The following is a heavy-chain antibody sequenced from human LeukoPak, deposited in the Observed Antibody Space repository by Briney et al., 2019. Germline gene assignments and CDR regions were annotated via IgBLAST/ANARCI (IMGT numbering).Heavy chain of an antibody. CDR1: GGSFSGYY. V-gene: IGHV4-34*01. D-gene: IGHD3-22*01. CDR2: INHSGST. Sequence: SETLSLTCAVYGGSFSGYYWSWIRQPPGKGLEWIGEINHSGSTNYNPSLKSRVTISVDTSKNQFSLKLSSVTAADTAVYYCARFISYDSSGYIIWYAFDIWGQGTMVTVSS. J-gene: IGHJ3*02. CDR3: ARFISYDSSGYIIWYAFDI.